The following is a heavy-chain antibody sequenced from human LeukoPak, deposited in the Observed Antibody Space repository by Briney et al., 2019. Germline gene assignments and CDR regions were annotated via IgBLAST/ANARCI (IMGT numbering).Heavy chain of an antibody. J-gene: IGHJ3*02. CDR2: IYHSEST. Sequence: SETLSLTGTVSGGSIGSYYWSWIRQPPGKGLEWIGYIYHSESTNYNPSLKSRITISVDTSKNQFSLKLNSVTAADTAVYYCARVGGYPLSAFDIWGQGTMVTVSS. D-gene: IGHD3-22*01. CDR1: GGSIGSYY. CDR3: ARVGGYPLSAFDI. V-gene: IGHV4-59*08.